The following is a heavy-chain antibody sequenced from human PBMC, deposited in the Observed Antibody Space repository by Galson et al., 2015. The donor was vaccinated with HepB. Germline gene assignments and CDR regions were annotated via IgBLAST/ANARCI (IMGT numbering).Heavy chain of an antibody. J-gene: IGHJ6*03. Sequence: SVKVSCKASGYTFTSYAMNWVRQAPGQGLEWMGWINTNTGNPTYAQGFTGRFVFSLDTSVSTAYLQISSLKAEDTAVYYCASHMVQGVIDYYYYMDVWGKGTTVTVSS. CDR2: INTNTGNP. CDR3: ASHMVQGVIDYYYYMDV. CDR1: GYTFTSYA. D-gene: IGHD3-10*01. V-gene: IGHV7-4-1*02.